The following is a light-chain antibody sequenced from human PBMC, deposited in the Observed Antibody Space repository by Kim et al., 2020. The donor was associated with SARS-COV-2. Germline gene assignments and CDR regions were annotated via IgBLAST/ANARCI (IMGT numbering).Light chain of an antibody. CDR2: GAS. Sequence: DIQMIQSPSSVSASVGDRLTITCRASQGISNWLAWYQQKPGRAPKLLIYGASSFHVGVPSRFSASGSGTYFTLSITGLQPEDFATFHCQSANSVPPWAFGQGTTVDIK. J-gene: IGKJ1*01. CDR1: QGISNW. CDR3: QSANSVPPWA. V-gene: IGKV1-12*01.